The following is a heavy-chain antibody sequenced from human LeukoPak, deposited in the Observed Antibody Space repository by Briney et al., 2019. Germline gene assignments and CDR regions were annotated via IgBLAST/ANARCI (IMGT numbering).Heavy chain of an antibody. J-gene: IGHJ4*02. V-gene: IGHV3-21*04. CDR2: ISSSSSYI. D-gene: IGHD3-3*01. CDR1: GFTFSSYS. CDR3: ARDQYDTWSRRGNFDS. Sequence: GGSLRLSCAASGFTFSSYSMNWVRQAPGKGLEWVSSISSSSSYIYYADSVKGRYTISRDYAKNSLYLQMDSLRAEDTAVFYCARDQYDTWSRRGNFDSWGQGTLVIVSS.